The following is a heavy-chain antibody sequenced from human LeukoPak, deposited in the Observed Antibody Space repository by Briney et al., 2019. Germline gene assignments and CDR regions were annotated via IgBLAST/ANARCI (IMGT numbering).Heavy chain of an antibody. CDR1: GGSISSYY. V-gene: IGHV4-59*01. CDR2: IYYSGST. CDR3: ARGEYDSSGYWDWYFDL. J-gene: IGHJ2*01. D-gene: IGHD3-22*01. Sequence: PSETLSLTCTVSGGSISSYYWSWIRQPPGKGLEWIGYIYYSGSTNSNPSLKSRVTISVDTSKNQFSLKLSSVTAADTAVYYCARGEYDSSGYWDWYFDLWGRGTLVTVSS.